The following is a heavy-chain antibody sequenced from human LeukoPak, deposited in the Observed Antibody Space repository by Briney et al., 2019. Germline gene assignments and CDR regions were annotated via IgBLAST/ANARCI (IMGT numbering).Heavy chain of an antibody. V-gene: IGHV3-23*01. CDR2: ISGTGVST. CDR3: AIDSFSSR. J-gene: IGHJ4*02. Sequence: QPGGSLRLSCAASGFTFSSDSMTWVRQPPGKGLEWVSTISGTGVSTFYADPVKGRFTISRDNSKNTLYLHMNSLSAEDTAIYYCAIDSFSSRWGQGTLVTVSS. CDR1: GFTFSSDS. D-gene: IGHD2-2*01.